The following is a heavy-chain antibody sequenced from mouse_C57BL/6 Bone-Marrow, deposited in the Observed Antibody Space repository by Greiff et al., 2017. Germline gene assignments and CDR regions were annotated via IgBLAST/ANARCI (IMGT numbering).Heavy chain of an antibody. CDR2: IDPSDSYT. J-gene: IGHJ4*01. CDR1: GYTFTSYW. CDR3: ARILGYAMDY. Sequence: VQLQQPGAELVRPGTSVTLSCKASGYTFTSYWMHWVKQRPGQGLEWIGVIDPSDSYTNYNQKFKGKATLTVDTSSSTAYMQLSSLTSEDSAVYYCARILGYAMDYWGQGTSVTVSS. D-gene: IGHD3-1*01. V-gene: IGHV1-59*01.